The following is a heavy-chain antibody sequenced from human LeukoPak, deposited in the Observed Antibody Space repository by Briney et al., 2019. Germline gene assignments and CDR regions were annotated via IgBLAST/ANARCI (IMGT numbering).Heavy chain of an antibody. CDR1: GGSFSHYY. CDR3: ARGGSGLLWFDY. Sequence: SETLSLTCAVYGGSFSHYYWSWIRQPPGKGREWIGEINHSGRTNYNPSLKSRVTMSVDTSKNHFSLKLSSVTAADTAVYYCARGGSGLLWFDYWGQGNLVTVSS. V-gene: IGHV4-34*01. D-gene: IGHD3-10*01. J-gene: IGHJ5*01. CDR2: INHSGRT.